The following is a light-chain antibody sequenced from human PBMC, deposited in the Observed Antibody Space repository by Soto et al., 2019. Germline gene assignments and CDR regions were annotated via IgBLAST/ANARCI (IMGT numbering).Light chain of an antibody. V-gene: IGKV1-39*01. CDR1: QSIGNF. J-gene: IGKJ3*01. CDR2: AAY. CDR3: QQSYTTPFT. Sequence: DIQMTQSPASLSASVGDRVTITCRASQSIGNFLNWYHQKPGKAPKLLIYAAYTLQNGVPSRFSGSGSGADFTLTISSLQPEDFATYYCQQSYTTPFTFGPGTKVDVK.